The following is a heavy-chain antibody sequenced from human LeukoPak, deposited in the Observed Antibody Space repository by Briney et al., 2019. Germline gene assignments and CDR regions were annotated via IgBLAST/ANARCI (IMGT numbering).Heavy chain of an antibody. V-gene: IGHV3-48*04. D-gene: IGHD1-26*01. CDR3: AGGSYYLYFLKY. J-gene: IGHJ4*02. CDR2: ISTSSTI. CDR1: RFTFRSYG. Sequence: GGSLRLSSAASRFTFRSYGMNWVRQAPGKGLEWISYISTSSTITYADSAKGRFTISRDNAKNSLYLQMNSLRAEDMAVYSCAGGSYYLYFLKYWGQGTLVTVSS.